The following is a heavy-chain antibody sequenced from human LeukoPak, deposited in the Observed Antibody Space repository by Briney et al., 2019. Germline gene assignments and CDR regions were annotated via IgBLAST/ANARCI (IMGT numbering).Heavy chain of an antibody. CDR1: GYTFTGYH. J-gene: IGHJ4*02. CDR3: ARDRRYSGYDYYY. V-gene: IGHV1-2*02. D-gene: IGHD5-12*01. Sequence: ASVKVSCKASGYTFTGYHMHWVRQAPGQGLEWMGWINPNSGGTNYAQKFQGRVTMTRDTSISTAYMELSRLRPDDTAVYYCARDRRYSGYDYYYWGQGTLVTVSS. CDR2: INPNSGGT.